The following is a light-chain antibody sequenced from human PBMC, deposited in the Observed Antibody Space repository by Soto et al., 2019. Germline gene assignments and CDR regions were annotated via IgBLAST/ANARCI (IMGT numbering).Light chain of an antibody. Sequence: QSVLTQPPSASGTPGQRVTISCSGTSSNIGGNAVNWYQQLPGTAPKILIYSNNQRPSWVPARFSGSKSATSASLAISGLQSEDEADDHCAAWEDSLNGVVFGGGTKLTVL. CDR1: SSNIGGNA. V-gene: IGLV1-44*01. CDR2: SNN. J-gene: IGLJ2*01. CDR3: AAWEDSLNGVV.